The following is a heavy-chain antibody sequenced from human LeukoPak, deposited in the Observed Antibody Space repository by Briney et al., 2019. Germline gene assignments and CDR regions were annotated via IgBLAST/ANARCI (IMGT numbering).Heavy chain of an antibody. D-gene: IGHD2-8*01. V-gene: IGHV4-38-2*02. CDR2: IYHSGST. J-gene: IGHJ4*02. CDR3: ALLSLGYCTNGVCGPLDY. CDR1: GYSISSGYY. Sequence: PSETLSLTCTVSGYSISSGYYWGWIRQPPGKGLEWIGSIYHSGSTYYNPSLKSRVTISVDTSKNQFSLKLSSVTAADTAVYYCALLSLGYCTNGVCGPLDYWGQGTLVTVSS.